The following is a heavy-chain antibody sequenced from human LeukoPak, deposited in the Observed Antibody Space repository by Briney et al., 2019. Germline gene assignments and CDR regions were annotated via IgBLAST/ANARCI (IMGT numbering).Heavy chain of an antibody. Sequence: GESLKISCKGSGYSFTYWIGWVRQMPGKGLEWMGIIYSGDSHTKYSPSFQGRVTISADNSISTAYLQWSSLEASDTAMYYCASARHGDYVWVYWGQGTLVTVSS. CDR2: IYSGDSHT. D-gene: IGHD4-17*01. V-gene: IGHV5-51*01. J-gene: IGHJ4*02. CDR1: GYSFTYW. CDR3: ASARHGDYVWVY.